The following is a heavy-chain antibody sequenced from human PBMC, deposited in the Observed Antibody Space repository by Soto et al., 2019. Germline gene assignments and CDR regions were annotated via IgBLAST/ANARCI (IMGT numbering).Heavy chain of an antibody. D-gene: IGHD3-3*02. Sequence: EVQLMESGGALVQPGGSLRLTCATSGFTFSNYWMTWVRQAPGKGLEWVANINKDGSQTSFVDSVKGRFTIFRDNAKSSLYLQKNSLRGEDTAKYYCVKEIASAQWGQGTLVTVSS. CDR3: VKEIASAQ. J-gene: IGHJ4*02. V-gene: IGHV3-7*01. CDR1: GFTFSNYW. CDR2: INKDGSQT.